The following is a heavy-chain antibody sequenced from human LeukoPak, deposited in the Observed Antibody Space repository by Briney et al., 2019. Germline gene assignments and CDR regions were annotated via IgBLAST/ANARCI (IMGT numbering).Heavy chain of an antibody. CDR1: GGTFSSYA. J-gene: IGHJ3*02. V-gene: IGHV1-69*13. CDR2: IIPIFGTA. D-gene: IGHD6-6*01. Sequence: GASVKFSCKASGGTFSSYAISWVRQAPGQGLEWMGGIIPIFGTANYAQKFQGRVTITADESTSTAYMELSSLRSEDTAVYYCARDGEVAARPDAFDIWGQGTMVTVSS. CDR3: ARDGEVAARPDAFDI.